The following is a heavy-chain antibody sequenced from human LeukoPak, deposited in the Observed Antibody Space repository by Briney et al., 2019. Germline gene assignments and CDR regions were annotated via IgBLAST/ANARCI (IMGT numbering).Heavy chain of an antibody. V-gene: IGHV3-11*06. D-gene: IGHD6-19*01. CDR1: GFTFSDYY. Sequence: GGSLRLSCAASGFTFSDYYMSWLRQAPGKGLEWVSYISSSSSYTNYADSVKGRFTISRDNAKNSLYPQMNSLRAEDTAVYYCARIAVAATSWFDPWGQGTLVTVSS. J-gene: IGHJ5*02. CDR3: ARIAVAATSWFDP. CDR2: ISSSSSYT.